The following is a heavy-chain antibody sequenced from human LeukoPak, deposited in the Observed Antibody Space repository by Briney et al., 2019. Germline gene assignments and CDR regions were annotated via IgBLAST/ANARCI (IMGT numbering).Heavy chain of an antibody. D-gene: IGHD6-19*01. J-gene: IGHJ4*02. CDR3: ARDSSGWPDPDPSYFDY. V-gene: IGHV3-74*01. Sequence: GSLRLSCAASGFTFSSYWMHWVRQAPGKGLVWVSRINSDGNNTSYADSVKGRFTISRDNAKNTLYLQMNSLRAEDTAVYYCARDSSGWPDPDPSYFDYWGQGTLVTVSS. CDR2: INSDGNNT. CDR1: GFTFSSYW.